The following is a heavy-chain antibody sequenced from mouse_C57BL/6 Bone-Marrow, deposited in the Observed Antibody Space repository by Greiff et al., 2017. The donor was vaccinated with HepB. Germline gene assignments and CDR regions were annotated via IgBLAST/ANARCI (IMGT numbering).Heavy chain of an antibody. Sequence: VQLQQSGPELVKPGASVKISCKASGYSFTGYYMNWVKQSPEKSLEWIGEINPSTGGTTYNQKFKAKATLTVDKSSSTAYMQLKSLTSEDSAVSYGSSPAWFAYWGQGTLVTVSA. CDR2: INPSTGGT. CDR1: GYSFTGYY. J-gene: IGHJ3*01. D-gene: IGHD1-1*01. CDR3: SSPAWFAY. V-gene: IGHV1-42*01.